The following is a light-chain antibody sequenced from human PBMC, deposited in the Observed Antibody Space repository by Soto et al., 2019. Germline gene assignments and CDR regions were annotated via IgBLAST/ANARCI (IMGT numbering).Light chain of an antibody. CDR1: QRVSVNS. J-gene: IGKJ3*01. V-gene: IGKV3-20*01. CDR2: AAS. CDR3: QQYGGSPFT. Sequence: EIVLTQSPGTLSLSPRERATLSCRASQRVSVNSLAWYQQKGGQAPRLLIYAASTRATGVPDRFSGTGSGTDFALTISRLEIDDSVVYYCQQYGGSPFTFGPGTKVDIK.